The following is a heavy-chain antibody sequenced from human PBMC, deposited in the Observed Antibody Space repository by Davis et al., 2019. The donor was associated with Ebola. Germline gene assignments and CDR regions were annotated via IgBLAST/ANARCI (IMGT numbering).Heavy chain of an antibody. J-gene: IGHJ4*02. D-gene: IGHD4-11*01. CDR3: ARDIPFSSYDY. CDR2: IGSDGIHA. Sequence: GESLKISCAGSGFTFTRYSMNWVRQAPGKGLEWVSSIGSDGIHAFHADSVKGRFTISRDNAKNSLYLQMNSLRAEDTAVYYCARDIPFSSYDYWGQGTLVTVSS. V-gene: IGHV3-21*01. CDR1: GFTFTRYS.